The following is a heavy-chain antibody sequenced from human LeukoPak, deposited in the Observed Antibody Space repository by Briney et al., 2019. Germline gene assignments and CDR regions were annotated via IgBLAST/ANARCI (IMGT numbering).Heavy chain of an antibody. J-gene: IGHJ4*02. V-gene: IGHV5-51*01. CDR3: ARNYYDSSGYYYVALGSFDY. CDR1: GYSFTNYW. D-gene: IGHD3-22*01. CDR2: IYPGDSDT. Sequence: GESLKISCKGSGYSFTNYWIGWVRQMPGKGLEWMGIIYPGDSDTRYSPSFQAQVTISADKSLSTTYLQWSSLKASDTALYYCARNYYDSSGYYYVALGSFDYWGQGTLVTVSS.